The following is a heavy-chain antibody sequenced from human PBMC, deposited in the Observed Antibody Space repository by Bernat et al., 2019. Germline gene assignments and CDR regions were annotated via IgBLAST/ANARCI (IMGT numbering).Heavy chain of an antibody. CDR2: IYNSGST. Sequence: QLQMQESGPGLVKPSETLSLTCTVSGGSISSGSYYWTWIRQPPGKGLEWIGNIYNSGSTNYNPSLKSRVTISVDKSKNQFSLKLSSVTAADAAVYYCASLAGTLGGGYWGQGTLVTVSS. CDR1: GGSISSGSYY. D-gene: IGHD6-13*01. CDR3: ASLAGTLGGGY. V-gene: IGHV4-39*07. J-gene: IGHJ4*02.